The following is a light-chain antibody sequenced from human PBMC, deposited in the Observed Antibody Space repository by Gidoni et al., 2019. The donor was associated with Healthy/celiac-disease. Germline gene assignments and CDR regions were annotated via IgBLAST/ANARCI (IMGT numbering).Light chain of an antibody. Sequence: EIVLTQSPGTLSLSPGERATLACRASQIFSSSYLAWYQQKPGQAPRLLIYGTSSRATGIPDRVSGCGSGTDFTLTISRLEPEDFAVYYCQQYGSSPPTFGQGTKLEIK. CDR2: GTS. V-gene: IGKV3-20*01. CDR1: QIFSSSY. J-gene: IGKJ2*01. CDR3: QQYGSSPPT.